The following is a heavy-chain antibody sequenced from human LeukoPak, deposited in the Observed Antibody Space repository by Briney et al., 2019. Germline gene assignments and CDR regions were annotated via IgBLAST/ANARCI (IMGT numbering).Heavy chain of an antibody. Sequence: ASVKVSCKASGYTFTGYYMHWVRQAPGQGLEWMGWINPNSGGTNYAQRFQGRVTMTRDTSISTAYMELSRLISDETAVYYCATELAVGATRLFALDYWGQGTLVTVSS. D-gene: IGHD1-26*01. J-gene: IGHJ4*02. CDR1: GYTFTGYY. CDR2: INPNSGGT. CDR3: ATELAVGATRLFALDY. V-gene: IGHV1-2*02.